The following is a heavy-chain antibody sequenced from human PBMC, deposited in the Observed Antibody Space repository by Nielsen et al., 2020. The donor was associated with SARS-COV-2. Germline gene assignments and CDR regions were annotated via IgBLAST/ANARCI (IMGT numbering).Heavy chain of an antibody. V-gene: IGHV1-2*06. J-gene: IGHJ6*02. CDR3: ARDRHIVVVPAAPELNYYYYGMDV. D-gene: IGHD2-2*01. Sequence: ASVKVSCKASGYRFTAYSMHWVRQAPGQGPEWMGRIDPHSGGTNYAQKLQGRVTMTTDTSTSTAYMELRSLRSDDTAVYYCARDRHIVVVPAAPELNYYYYGMDVWGQGTTVTVSS. CDR1: GYRFTAYS. CDR2: IDPHSGGT.